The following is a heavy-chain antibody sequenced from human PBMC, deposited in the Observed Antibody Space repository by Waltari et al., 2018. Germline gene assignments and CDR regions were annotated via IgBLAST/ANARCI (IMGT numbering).Heavy chain of an antibody. CDR1: GFTFSSYS. V-gene: IGHV3-21*01. J-gene: IGHJ4*02. CDR2: ISSSSSYI. Sequence: EVQLVESGGGLVKPGGSLRLSCAASGFTFSSYSMNWVRQAPGKGLEWVSYISSSSSYIYYADSVKGRFTISRDNAKNSLYLQMNSLRAEDTAVYYCASSGPEVAPDYWGQGTLVTVSS. CDR3: ASSGPEVAPDY. D-gene: IGHD5-12*01.